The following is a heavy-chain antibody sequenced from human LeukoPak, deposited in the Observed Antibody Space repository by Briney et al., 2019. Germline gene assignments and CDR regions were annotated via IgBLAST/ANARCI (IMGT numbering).Heavy chain of an antibody. J-gene: IGHJ4*02. CDR2: IYHSGST. CDR1: GYSISSDYY. Sequence: SETLSLTCTVSGYSISSDYYWGWIRQPPGKGLEWIGSIYHSGSTYYNPSLKSRVTISVDTSRNQFSLKLTSVTAADTAVYYCARGSVAGTFFDYWGQGTLVTVSS. V-gene: IGHV4-38-2*02. D-gene: IGHD6-19*01. CDR3: ARGSVAGTFFDY.